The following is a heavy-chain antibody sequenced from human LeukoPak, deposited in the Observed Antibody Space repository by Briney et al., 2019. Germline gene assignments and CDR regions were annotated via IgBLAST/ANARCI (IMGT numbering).Heavy chain of an antibody. CDR3: VATMKRHYGDTNLDY. J-gene: IGHJ4*02. CDR2: MYNSGGI. CDR1: GDSISNYH. D-gene: IGHD4-17*01. V-gene: IGHV4-4*09. Sequence: PSETLSLTCTVPGDSISNYHWSWIRQPPGKGLEWIGYMYNSGGINYNPSLKSRVTISVDTSENQFSLKLTSVTAADTAVYYCVATMKRHYGDTNLDYWGQGTLVTVSS.